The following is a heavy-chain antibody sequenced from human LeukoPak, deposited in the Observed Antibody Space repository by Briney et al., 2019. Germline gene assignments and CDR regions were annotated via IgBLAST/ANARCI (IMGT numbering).Heavy chain of an antibody. Sequence: GGSLRLSCAASGFTFSSYAMHWVRQAPGKGLEWVAVISYDGSNKYYADSVKGRFTISRDNSKNTLYLKMNSLRAEDTAVYYCARDLEPRGSSSYGMDVWGQGTTVTVSS. D-gene: IGHD6-13*01. J-gene: IGHJ6*02. CDR2: ISYDGSNK. CDR3: ARDLEPRGSSSYGMDV. V-gene: IGHV3-30-3*01. CDR1: GFTFSSYA.